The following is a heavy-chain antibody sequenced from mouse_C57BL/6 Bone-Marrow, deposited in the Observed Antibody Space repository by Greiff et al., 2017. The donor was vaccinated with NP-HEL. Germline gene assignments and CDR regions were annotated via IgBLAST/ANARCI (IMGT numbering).Heavy chain of an antibody. D-gene: IGHD2-3*01. CDR1: GYTFTSYW. Sequence: QVQLQQPGAELVRPGTSVKLSCKASGYTFTSYWMPWVKQRPGQGLEWIGLIDPSVSYTNYNQNFKGKATLTVDTSSSTAYMQLSSLTSEDSAVYYCAGYSFAYWGQGTLVTVSA. CDR2: IDPSVSYT. CDR3: AGYSFAY. V-gene: IGHV1-59*01. J-gene: IGHJ3*01.